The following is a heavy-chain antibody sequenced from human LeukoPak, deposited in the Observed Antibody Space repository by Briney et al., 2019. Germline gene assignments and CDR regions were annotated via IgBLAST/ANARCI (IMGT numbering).Heavy chain of an antibody. CDR3: AREYQGGYSGYELYNWFDP. CDR1: GGSISSGGYY. D-gene: IGHD5-12*01. CDR2: IYYSGST. Sequence: PSQTLSLTCTVSGGSISSGGYYWSWIRQHPGKGLEWIGYIYYSGSTYYNPFLKSRVIISLDTSKNQFSLKLRSMTAADTAVYYCAREYQGGYSGYELYNWFDPWGQGTLVTVSS. J-gene: IGHJ5*02. V-gene: IGHV4-31*03.